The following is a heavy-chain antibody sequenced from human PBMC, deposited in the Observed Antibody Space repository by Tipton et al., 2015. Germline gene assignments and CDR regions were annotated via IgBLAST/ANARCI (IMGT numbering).Heavy chain of an antibody. CDR3: TRVPYDRFDP. CDR1: GGTFSSYG. Sequence: QSGPEVKKPGSSVKVSCRASGGTFSSYGLSWVRQAPGQGLEWMGGIIPISGTTNYAQRFQGKVTITADTSTSTAHMELISLTSDDTAMYYCTRVPYDRFDPWGQGTLVTVSS. CDR2: IIPISGTT. J-gene: IGHJ5*02. D-gene: IGHD5-12*01. V-gene: IGHV1-69*06.